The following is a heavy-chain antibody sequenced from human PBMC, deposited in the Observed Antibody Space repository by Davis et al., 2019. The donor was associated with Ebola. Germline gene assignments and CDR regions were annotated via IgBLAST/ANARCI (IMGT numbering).Heavy chain of an antibody. V-gene: IGHV3-30*18. CDR1: GITFSSYG. D-gene: IGHD1-1*01. J-gene: IGHJ6*02. CDR2: VSPEGRDQ. Sequence: GESLKISCEASGITFSSYGMHWVRQAPGKGLEWVAVVSPEGRDQYYADSVKGRFIVSRDNSKNTLYLQMNSLRADDTAVYYCAKLRDVWLNVYNMDVWGQGTLVTVSS. CDR3: AKLRDVWLNVYNMDV.